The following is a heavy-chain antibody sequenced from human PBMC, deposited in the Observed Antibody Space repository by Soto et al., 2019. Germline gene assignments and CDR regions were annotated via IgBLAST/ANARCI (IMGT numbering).Heavy chain of an antibody. CDR3: ARDAAFGELLSQPRLFDY. D-gene: IGHD3-10*01. CDR1: GGSISSSSYY. J-gene: IGHJ4*02. V-gene: IGHV4-39*07. Sequence: PSETLSLTCTVSGGSISSSSYYWGWIRQPPGKGLEWIGSIFYSGSTYYNPSLKSRVTISVDTSKNQFSLKLSSVTAADTAVYYCARDAAFGELLSQPRLFDYWGQGTLVTVSS. CDR2: IFYSGST.